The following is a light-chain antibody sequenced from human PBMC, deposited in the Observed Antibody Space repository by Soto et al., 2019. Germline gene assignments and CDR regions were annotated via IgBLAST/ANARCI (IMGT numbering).Light chain of an antibody. Sequence: QSVLTQPASVSGSPGQSIPIPCTGTSSDVGNYIFVSWYRQHPGKAPKLMIYDINNRPSGVSNRFSGSKSGNTASLTISGLQAEDEADYYCVSYTTSASYVFGTGTKVTVL. CDR3: VSYTTSASYV. CDR1: SSDVGNYIF. J-gene: IGLJ1*01. V-gene: IGLV2-14*01. CDR2: DIN.